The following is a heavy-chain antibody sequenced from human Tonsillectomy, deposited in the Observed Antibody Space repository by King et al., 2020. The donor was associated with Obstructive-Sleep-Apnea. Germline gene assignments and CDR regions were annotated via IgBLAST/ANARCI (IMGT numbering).Heavy chain of an antibody. V-gene: IGHV3-23*04. CDR3: ATDRHPGYSYGSYFDY. D-gene: IGHD5-18*01. CDR1: GFTFSSYA. J-gene: IGHJ4*02. CDR2: ISGSGGST. Sequence: VQLVESGGGLVQPGGSLRLSCAASGFTFSSYAMSWVRQAPGKGLEWGSAISGSGGSTYYADSVKGRFTISRDNSKNTLYLQMNSLRAEDTAVYYCATDRHPGYSYGSYFDYWGQGTLVTVSS.